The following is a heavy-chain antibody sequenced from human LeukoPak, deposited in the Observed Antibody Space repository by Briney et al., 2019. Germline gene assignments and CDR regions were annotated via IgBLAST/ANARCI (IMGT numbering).Heavy chain of an antibody. CDR1: GLIFTSYW. Sequence: GESLKISCQGSGLIFTSYWIGWVRQMPGKGLEWMGIIYPGDSDTRYSPSFQGQVTISVDKSISTAYLQWSSLKASDTAMYYCARLVYCSGTRFYAPFDYWGQGTPVTVSS. D-gene: IGHD2-2*01. J-gene: IGHJ4*01. V-gene: IGHV5-51*01. CDR3: ARLVYCSGTRFYAPFDY. CDR2: IYPGDSDT.